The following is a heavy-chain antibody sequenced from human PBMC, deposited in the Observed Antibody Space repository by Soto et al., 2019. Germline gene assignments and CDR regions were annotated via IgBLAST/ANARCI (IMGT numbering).Heavy chain of an antibody. Sequence: QVQLLESGGGLVKPGGSLRLSCAASGFTFSDSYMSWIRQAPGKGLEWISYITFSGNTVYYADSLKGRFTISRDNAKNSLYLQMNRLRAEDTAVYYCARVSWREKYGMDVWGQGTTVTVSS. J-gene: IGHJ6*02. CDR2: ITFSGNTV. CDR3: ARVSWREKYGMDV. V-gene: IGHV3-11*01. CDR1: GFTFSDSY.